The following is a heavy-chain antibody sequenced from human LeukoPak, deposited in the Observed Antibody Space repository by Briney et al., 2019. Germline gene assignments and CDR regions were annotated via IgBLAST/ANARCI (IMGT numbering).Heavy chain of an antibody. D-gene: IGHD2-2*02. V-gene: IGHV3-21*01. CDR3: ARMHCSSTSCYTDTFDM. Sequence: PGGSLRLSCAASGFTFSSYWMSWVRQAPGKGLEWVSSIDTSSYYKYYADSVRGRFTISRDNAKNSVYLQMSSLSAEDTAVYYCARMHCSSTSCYTDTFDMWGQGTMVTVSS. J-gene: IGHJ3*02. CDR2: IDTSSYYK. CDR1: GFTFSSYW.